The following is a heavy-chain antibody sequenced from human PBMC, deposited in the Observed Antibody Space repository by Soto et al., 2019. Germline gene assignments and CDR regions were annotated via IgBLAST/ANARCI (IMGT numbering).Heavy chain of an antibody. Sequence: EVQLVESGGGLVKPGGSLRLSCAASGFIFSDYSMNWVRQAPGKGLEWVSSISGSRGYIYYGDSVKGRFTISRDNAKNSVVLQMNDVRAEDTAVYYCARDWAAALDYWGPGTLVTVSS. CDR2: ISGSRGYI. CDR1: GFIFSDYS. D-gene: IGHD6-13*01. CDR3: ARDWAAALDY. V-gene: IGHV3-21*02. J-gene: IGHJ4*02.